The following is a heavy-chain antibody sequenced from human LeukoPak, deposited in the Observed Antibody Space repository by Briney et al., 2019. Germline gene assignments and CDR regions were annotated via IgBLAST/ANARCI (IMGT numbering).Heavy chain of an antibody. CDR2: ISSSSSYI. J-gene: IGHJ3*01. Sequence: PGGSLRLPCAASGFTFSSYSMNWVRQAPGKGLEWVSSISSSSSYIYYADSVKGRFTISRDNAKNSLYLQMNSLRAEDTAVYYCARGDGYSSSFLNWGQGTMVTVSS. CDR3: ARGDGYSSSFLN. CDR1: GFTFSSYS. V-gene: IGHV3-21*01. D-gene: IGHD6-13*01.